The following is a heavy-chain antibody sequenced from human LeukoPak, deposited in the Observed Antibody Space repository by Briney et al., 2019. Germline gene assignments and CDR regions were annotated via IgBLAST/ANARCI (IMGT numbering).Heavy chain of an antibody. CDR3: AREPLRDYGGNTRGFDY. CDR1: GGTFSSYA. D-gene: IGHD4-23*01. V-gene: IGHV1-69*06. Sequence: ASVKVSCKASGGTFSSYAISWVRQAPGQGLEWMGGIIPIFGTANYAQKFQGRVTITADKSTSTAYMELSSLRSEDTAVYYCAREPLRDYGGNTRGFDYWGQGTLVTVSS. CDR2: IIPIFGTA. J-gene: IGHJ4*02.